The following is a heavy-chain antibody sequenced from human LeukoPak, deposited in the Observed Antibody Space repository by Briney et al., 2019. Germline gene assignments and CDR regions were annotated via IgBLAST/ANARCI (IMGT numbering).Heavy chain of an antibody. CDR3: AKSGYNRFDY. CDR2: FSGSGGDT. CDR1: GFTFSSYA. Sequence: GGSLRLSCAASGFTFSSYAMSWVRRSPGQGREWWSAFSGSGGDTYYADSVKGRFTISRDNSKNTLYLQMNSLRAEDTAVYYCAKSGYNRFDYWGQGTLVTVSS. D-gene: IGHD5-24*01. V-gene: IGHV3-23*01. J-gene: IGHJ4*02.